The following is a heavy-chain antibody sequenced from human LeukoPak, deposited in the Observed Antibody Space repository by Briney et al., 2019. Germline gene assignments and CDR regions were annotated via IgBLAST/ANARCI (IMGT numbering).Heavy chain of an antibody. V-gene: IGHV1-2*02. J-gene: IGHJ5*02. CDR2: INPNSGGT. D-gene: IGHD3-16*01. CDR3: ARVWGEGATLLFDP. CDR1: GYMFTDYY. Sequence: ASVKVSCKASGYMFTDYYMHWVRQAPGQGLEWMGWINPNSGGTNYAQKFQGRVTMTRDTSISTAYMELSRLRSDDTAVYYCARVWGEGATLLFDPWGQGTLVTVSS.